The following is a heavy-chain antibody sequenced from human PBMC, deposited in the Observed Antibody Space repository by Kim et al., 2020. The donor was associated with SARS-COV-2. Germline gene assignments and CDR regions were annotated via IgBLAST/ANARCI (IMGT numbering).Heavy chain of an antibody. CDR1: GFTFNSYG. CDR3: ARDLRAGIAAGSYYYYYYGMDV. Sequence: GGSLRLSCAASGFTFNSYGMHWVRQAPGKGLEWVAVIWYDGSNKYYADSVKGRFTISRDNSKNTLYLQMNSLRAEDTAVYYCARDLRAGIAAGSYYYYYYGMDVWGQGTTVTVSS. CDR2: IWYDGSNK. V-gene: IGHV3-33*01. J-gene: IGHJ6*02. D-gene: IGHD6-13*01.